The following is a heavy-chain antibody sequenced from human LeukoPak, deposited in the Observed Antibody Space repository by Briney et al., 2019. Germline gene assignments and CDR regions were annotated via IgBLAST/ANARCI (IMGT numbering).Heavy chain of an antibody. CDR2: IYASGST. V-gene: IGHV4-4*07. D-gene: IGHD3-22*01. Sequence: SETLSLTCTVSGGSISSYYWSWIRQPAGQGLEWIGRIYASGSTNYNPSLKSRVTMSVDTSKNQFSLKLSSVTAADTAVYYCARDQYYYDSSGSLFDYWGQGTLVTVSS. CDR3: ARDQYYYDSSGSLFDY. J-gene: IGHJ4*02. CDR1: GGSISSYY.